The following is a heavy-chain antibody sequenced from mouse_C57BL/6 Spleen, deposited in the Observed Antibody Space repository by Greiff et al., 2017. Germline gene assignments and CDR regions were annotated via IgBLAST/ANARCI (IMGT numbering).Heavy chain of an antibody. J-gene: IGHJ3*01. D-gene: IGHD2-3*01. Sequence: DVMLVESGGGLVKPGGSLKLSCAASGFTFSSYAMSWVRQTPEKRLEWVATISDGGSYTYYPDNVKGRFTISRDNAKNNLYLQMSHLKSEDTAMYYCASVYDGYYGFAYWGQGTLVTVSA. CDR3: ASVYDGYYGFAY. V-gene: IGHV5-4*03. CDR1: GFTFSSYA. CDR2: ISDGGSYT.